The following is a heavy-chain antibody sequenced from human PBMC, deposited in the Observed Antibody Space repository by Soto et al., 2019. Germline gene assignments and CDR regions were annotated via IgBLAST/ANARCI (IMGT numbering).Heavy chain of an antibody. CDR1: GFTFGGYA. CDR2: ISWNSGSI. J-gene: IGHJ6*03. CDR3: AKDSFRITMVRGVIKNYYYYMDV. D-gene: IGHD3-10*01. Sequence: GGSLRLSCAASGFTFGGYAMHWVRQAPGKGLEWVSAISWNSGSIGYADSVKGRFTISRDNAKNSLYLQMNSLRAEDTALYYCAKDSFRITMVRGVIKNYYYYMDVWGKGTTVTVSS. V-gene: IGHV3-9*01.